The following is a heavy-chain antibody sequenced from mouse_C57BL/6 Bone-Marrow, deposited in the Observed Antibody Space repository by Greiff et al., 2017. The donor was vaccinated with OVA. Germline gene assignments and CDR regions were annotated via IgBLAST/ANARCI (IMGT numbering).Heavy chain of an antibody. V-gene: IGHV5-4*01. CDR1: GFTFSSYA. D-gene: IGHD2-3*01. J-gene: IGHJ3*01. CDR3: ARDKWLLRPVAY. Sequence: EVMLVESGGGLVKPGGSLKLSCAASGFTFSSYAMSWVRQTPEKRLEWVATISDGGSYTYYPDNVKGRFTISRDNAKNNLYLQMSHLKSEDTAMYYCARDKWLLRPVAYWGQGTLVTVSA. CDR2: ISDGGSYT.